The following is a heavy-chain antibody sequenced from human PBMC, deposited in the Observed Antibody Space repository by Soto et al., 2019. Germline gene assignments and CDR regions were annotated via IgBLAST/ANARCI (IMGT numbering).Heavy chain of an antibody. CDR1: GGSFSDYY. CDR2: INHSGST. CDR3: VRSNWFDP. V-gene: IGHV4-34*01. J-gene: IGHJ5*02. Sequence: SETLSLTCAVYGGSFSDYYWSWIRQPPGKGLEWIGQINHSGSTNYNPSLKSRVTISADASKNQFSLKLTSVTAADTALYYCVRSNWFDPWGQGTPVTVSS. D-gene: IGHD2-8*01.